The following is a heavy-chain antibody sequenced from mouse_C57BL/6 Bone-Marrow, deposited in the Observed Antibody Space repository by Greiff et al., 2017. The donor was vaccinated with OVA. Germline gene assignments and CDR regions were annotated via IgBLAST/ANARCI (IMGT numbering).Heavy chain of an antibody. J-gene: IGHJ3*01. Sequence: QVQLQQPGTELVKPGASVKLSCKASGYTFTSYWMHWVKQRPGQGLEWIGNINPSNGGTNYNAKFKSKATLTVDKSSSTAYMQLSSLKSEDSAVYYCARPHYDGYYPIAYWGQGTLVTVSA. V-gene: IGHV1-53*01. D-gene: IGHD2-3*01. CDR2: INPSNGGT. CDR1: GYTFTSYW. CDR3: ARPHYDGYYPIAY.